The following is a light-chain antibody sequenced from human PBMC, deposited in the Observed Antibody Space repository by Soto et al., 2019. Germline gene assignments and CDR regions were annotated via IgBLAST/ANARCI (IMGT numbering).Light chain of an antibody. CDR1: RSVSTY. CDR2: DAS. J-gene: IGKJ4*01. V-gene: IGKV3-11*01. CDR3: QQRSNWPPLT. Sequence: EIVLTQSPATLSLSPGERATLSCRASRSVSTYLAWVQQKPGQAPRLLIYDASNRATGIPARFSGSGSGTDFTLTISSLEPEDFAVYYCQQRSNWPPLTFGGGTKVEIK.